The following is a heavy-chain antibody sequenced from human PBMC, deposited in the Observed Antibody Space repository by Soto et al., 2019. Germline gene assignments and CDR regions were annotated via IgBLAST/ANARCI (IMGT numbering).Heavy chain of an antibody. D-gene: IGHD2-15*01. CDR2: IYSGGST. CDR3: ARDGTYCSGGSCYTSSGYYYGLDV. J-gene: IGHJ6*02. Sequence: PGGSLRLSCAASGFTVSSNYMSWVRQAPGKGLEWVSVIYSGGSTYYADSVKGRFTISRDNSKNTLYLQMNSLRAEDTAVYYCARDGTYCSGGSCYTSSGYYYGLDVWGQGTTVTVPS. V-gene: IGHV3-53*01. CDR1: GFTVSSNY.